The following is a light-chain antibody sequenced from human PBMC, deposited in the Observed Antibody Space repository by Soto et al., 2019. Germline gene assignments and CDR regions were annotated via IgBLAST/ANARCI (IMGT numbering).Light chain of an antibody. V-gene: IGLV2-14*03. J-gene: IGLJ1*01. CDR1: RSDIGGYNY. CDR2: DAY. CDR3: GTWDSSLSLFV. Sequence: QSVLTQPASVSGSPGQSITISCIGTRSDIGGYNYVSWHQQHPGKAPKLMIYDAYERPLGVSNRFSGSKSGNTATLGITGLQAGDEADYYCGTWDSSLSLFVFGTGTKVTV.